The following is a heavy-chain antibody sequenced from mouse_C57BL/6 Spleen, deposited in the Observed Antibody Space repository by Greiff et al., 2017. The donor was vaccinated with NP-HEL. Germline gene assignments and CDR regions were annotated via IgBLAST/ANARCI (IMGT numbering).Heavy chain of an antibody. CDR3: TRITTVVGYYFDY. CDR1: GFTFSSYA. Sequence: EVMLVESGEGLVKPGGSLKLSCAASGFTFSSYAMSWVRQTPEKRLEWVAYISSGGDYIYYVDTVKGRFTISRDNARNTLYLQMSSLKSEDTAMYYCTRITTVVGYYFDYWGQGTTLTVSS. CDR2: ISSGGDYI. D-gene: IGHD1-1*01. V-gene: IGHV5-9-1*02. J-gene: IGHJ2*01.